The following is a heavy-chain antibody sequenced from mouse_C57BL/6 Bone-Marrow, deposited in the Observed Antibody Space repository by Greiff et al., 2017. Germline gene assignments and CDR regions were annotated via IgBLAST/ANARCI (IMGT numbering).Heavy chain of an antibody. CDR1: GFNIKDDY. Sequence: VQLQQSGAELVRPGASVKLSCTASGFNIKDDYMHWVKQRPEQGLEWIGWIDPENGDTEYASKFQGKATITADTSANTAYLQLSSLTSEDTAVYYCTSLFITTVVFDCWGQGTTLTVSS. D-gene: IGHD1-1*01. CDR3: TSLFITTVVFDC. J-gene: IGHJ2*01. CDR2: IDPENGDT. V-gene: IGHV14-4*01.